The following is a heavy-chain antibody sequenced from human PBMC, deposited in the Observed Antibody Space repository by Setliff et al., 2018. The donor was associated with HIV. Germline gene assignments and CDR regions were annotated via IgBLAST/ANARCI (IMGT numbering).Heavy chain of an antibody. CDR2: IYTSGST. Sequence: SETLSLTCTVADGSISTGSYYWSWVRQPAGRGLEWIGRIYTSGSTNYNPSLKSRLTISVDTSKNQVSLTLSSVTPADTAVYYCARHICGTTACYAVDVWGPGTMVTVSS. CDR1: DGSISTGSYY. CDR3: ARHICGTTACYAVDV. V-gene: IGHV4-61*02. D-gene: IGHD2-2*01. J-gene: IGHJ3*01.